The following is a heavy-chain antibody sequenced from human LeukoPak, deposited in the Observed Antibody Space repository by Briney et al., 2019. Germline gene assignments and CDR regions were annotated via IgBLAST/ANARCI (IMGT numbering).Heavy chain of an antibody. CDR1: GGSISTYF. CDR3: ARYHQPSGPNWLDR. CDR2: VSYTGTT. D-gene: IGHD2-15*01. J-gene: IGHJ5*02. Sequence: SETLSLTCTVSGGSISTYFWTWIRQFPGKGLECIGYVSYTGTTSYYPSLKSRVTISVDTSKNHFPLSLSSVTAADTAVYYCARYHQPSGPNWLDRWGQGTLVTVSS. V-gene: IGHV4-59*01.